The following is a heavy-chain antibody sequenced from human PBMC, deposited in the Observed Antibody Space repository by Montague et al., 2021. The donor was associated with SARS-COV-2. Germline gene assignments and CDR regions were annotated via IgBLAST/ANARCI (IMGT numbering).Heavy chain of an antibody. CDR1: GLTFSTYP. Sequence: SLRLSCAASGLTFSTYPMHWVRQAPGKGLEWLVVISYDGSKKDYADSMKGRFTISRDNSENMPYLQMNSLRAEDTAVYYCAKEQYSSSWSDFDYWGQGTVVAVSS. D-gene: IGHD6-13*01. CDR3: AKEQYSSSWSDFDY. V-gene: IGHV3-30*04. J-gene: IGHJ4*02. CDR2: ISYDGSKK.